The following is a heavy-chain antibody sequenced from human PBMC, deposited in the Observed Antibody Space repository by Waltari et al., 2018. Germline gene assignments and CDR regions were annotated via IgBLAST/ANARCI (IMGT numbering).Heavy chain of an antibody. Sequence: QVQLVQSGAEVKKPGASVKVSCKASGYTFTGYCIHWVRQAPGQGLEWMGCIDSTSGGTNHAQQFQGSVTMTRDTSISTACLELRSLRSDDPALYYCARVRLATGFSQYWGQGTLVTVSS. CDR2: IDSTSGGT. CDR3: ARVRLATGFSQY. D-gene: IGHD2-15*01. CDR1: GYTFTGYC. J-gene: IGHJ4*02. V-gene: IGHV1-2*02.